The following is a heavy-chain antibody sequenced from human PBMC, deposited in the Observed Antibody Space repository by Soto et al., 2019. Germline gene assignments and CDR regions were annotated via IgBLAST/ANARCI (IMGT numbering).Heavy chain of an antibody. CDR2: IYHSGST. Sequence: QVQLQESGPGLVEPSGTLSLTCAVSGGSVSSTNWWSWVRQPPGKGLEWIGEIYHSGSTYYNPSLKSRVTISVDKSKNQFSLRLSSGTAAGAAVYFCARDRAVSARGSFDYWGQGTLVTVSS. CDR1: GGSVSSTNW. J-gene: IGHJ4*02. V-gene: IGHV4-4*02. CDR3: ARDRAVSARGSFDY. D-gene: IGHD6-19*01.